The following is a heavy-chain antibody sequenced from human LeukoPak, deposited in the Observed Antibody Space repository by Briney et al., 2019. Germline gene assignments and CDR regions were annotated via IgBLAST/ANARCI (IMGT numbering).Heavy chain of an antibody. J-gene: IGHJ6*02. CDR1: GFTFSNHY. D-gene: IGHD6-19*01. Sequence: GGSLRLSCAASGFTFSNHYMHWVRQAPGKGLVSVSRIDPNGRYTSYADSVKGRFTISRDNAKNTLYLQMNTLGAEDTALYYCVRGSTDWDGMDVWGQGTTVTVSS. CDR2: IDPNGRYT. V-gene: IGHV3-74*01. CDR3: VRGSTDWDGMDV.